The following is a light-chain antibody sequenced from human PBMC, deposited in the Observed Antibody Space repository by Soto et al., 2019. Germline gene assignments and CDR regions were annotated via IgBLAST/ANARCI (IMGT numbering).Light chain of an antibody. CDR2: RNN. Sequence: QPVLTQPPSASGTPGQRVTISCSGSSSNIGSNYVYWYQQLPGTAPKLVIYRNNQRPSGVPDRFSGSKSGTSASLAISGLRSDDEADYYCAAWDDSLSALLFGGGTQLTVL. CDR1: SSNIGSNY. CDR3: AAWDDSLSALL. V-gene: IGLV1-47*01. J-gene: IGLJ7*01.